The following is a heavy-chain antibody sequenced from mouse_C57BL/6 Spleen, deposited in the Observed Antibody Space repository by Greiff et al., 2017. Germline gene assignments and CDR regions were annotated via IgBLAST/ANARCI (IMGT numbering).Heavy chain of an antibody. CDR1: GYTFTSYW. J-gene: IGHJ2*01. Sequence: EVQLQQSGTVLARPGASLKMSCTTSGYTFTSYWMHWVKQRPGQGLEWIRAIYPGNSDTSYNQKFKGKAKLPAVTSASTAYMELSSLTNEDSAVYYCTRNHYNGSSYRLDYWGQGTTLTVSS. V-gene: IGHV1-5*01. D-gene: IGHD1-1*01. CDR2: IYPGNSDT. CDR3: TRNHYNGSSYRLDY.